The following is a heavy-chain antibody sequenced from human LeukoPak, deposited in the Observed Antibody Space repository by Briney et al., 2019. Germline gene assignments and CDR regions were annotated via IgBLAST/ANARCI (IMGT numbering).Heavy chain of an antibody. CDR2: VYYSGTT. Sequence: PSEALSLTCTVSGGSISTYYWSWIRQPPGKGLEWIGYVYYSGTTNYNPSLRSRVTISVDTSKNQFSLKLTSVTAADTAVYYCERRGYFDYWGQGTLVTVSS. CDR3: ERRGYFDY. CDR1: GGSISTYY. V-gene: IGHV4-59*08. J-gene: IGHJ4*02.